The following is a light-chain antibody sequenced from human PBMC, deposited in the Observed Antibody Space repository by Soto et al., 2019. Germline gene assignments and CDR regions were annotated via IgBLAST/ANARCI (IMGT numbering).Light chain of an antibody. J-gene: IGKJ1*01. CDR1: QHVRSSF. CDR2: VAS. Sequence: TLSLSPGEIATLSCRASQHVRSSFLAWYQQQTSQAPRLLIYVASSRATGIPDRFSGSGSGTEFTLTISSLQPDDFATYYCQHYNSYSEAFGQGT. CDR3: QHYNSYSEA. V-gene: IGKV3-20*01.